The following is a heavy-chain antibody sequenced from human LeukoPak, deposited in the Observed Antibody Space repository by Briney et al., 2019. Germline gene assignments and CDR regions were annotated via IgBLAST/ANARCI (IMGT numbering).Heavy chain of an antibody. CDR3: ARGPMFGSGSYYNY. D-gene: IGHD3-10*01. CDR1: GGTFSSYA. Sequence: GSSVKVSCKASGGTFSSYAISWVRQAPGQGLEWMGGIIPIFGTANYAQKFQGRVTITTDESTSTAYMELSSLRSEGTAVYYCARGPMFGSGSYYNYWGQGTLVTVSS. J-gene: IGHJ4*02. V-gene: IGHV1-69*05. CDR2: IIPIFGTA.